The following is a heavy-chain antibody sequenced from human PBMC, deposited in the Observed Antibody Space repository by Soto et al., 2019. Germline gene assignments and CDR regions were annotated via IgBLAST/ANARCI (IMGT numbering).Heavy chain of an antibody. CDR2: IRSKTDGGTT. Sequence: PXGSLRLSYSAARFTFSNAGMSWVRQAPGKGLEWVGRIRSKTDGGTTDYAAPVKGRFTISRDDSTNTLFLQMNSLKTEDTAVYYCTSTRGTPDVWGQGTTVTVSS. V-gene: IGHV3-15*01. CDR3: TSTRGTPDV. CDR1: RFTFSNAG. J-gene: IGHJ6*02. D-gene: IGHD3-16*01.